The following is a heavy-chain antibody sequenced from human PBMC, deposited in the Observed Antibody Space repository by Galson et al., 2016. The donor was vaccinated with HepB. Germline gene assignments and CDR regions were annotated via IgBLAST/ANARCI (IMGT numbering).Heavy chain of an antibody. CDR3: ARKTWFWYIDI. Sequence: SETLSLTCSVSGASISGTEYYWGWIRQPPGRGLEWIGSIYHTESTYYNPSLESRVFISVDTSRSQFSLRLDSVTAADTAVCYCARKTWFWYIDIWGRGTLVTVSS. CDR1: GASISGTEYY. V-gene: IGHV4-39*01. CDR2: IYHTEST. J-gene: IGHJ2*01. D-gene: IGHD3-9*01.